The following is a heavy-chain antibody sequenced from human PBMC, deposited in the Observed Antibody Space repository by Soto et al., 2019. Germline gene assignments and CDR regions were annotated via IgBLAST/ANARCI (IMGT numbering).Heavy chain of an antibody. CDR2: ISSSSSYI. D-gene: IGHD1-1*01. V-gene: IGHV3-21*01. Sequence: GGSLRLSCAASGFTFSSYSMNWVRQAPGKGLEWVSSISSSSSYIYYADSVKGRFTISRDNAKNSLYLQMNSLRAEDTAVYYCASRYTGTTPRVGFPVAFDIWGQGTMVTVSS. CDR3: ASRYTGTTPRVGFPVAFDI. J-gene: IGHJ3*02. CDR1: GFTFSSYS.